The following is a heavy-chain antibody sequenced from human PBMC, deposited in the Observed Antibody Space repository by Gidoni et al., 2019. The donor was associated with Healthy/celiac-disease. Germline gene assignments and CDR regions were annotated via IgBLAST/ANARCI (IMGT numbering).Heavy chain of an antibody. Sequence: QLQLQESGPGLVKPSETLSLTCTVSGGSISSSSYYWGWLRQPPGKGLEWIGSIYYSGSTYYNPSLKSRVTISVDTSKNQFSLKLSSVTAADTAVYYCARHRYSYGSGVFDYWGQGTLVTVSS. CDR2: IYYSGST. CDR3: ARHRYSYGSGVFDY. J-gene: IGHJ4*02. CDR1: GGSISSSSYY. D-gene: IGHD5-18*01. V-gene: IGHV4-39*01.